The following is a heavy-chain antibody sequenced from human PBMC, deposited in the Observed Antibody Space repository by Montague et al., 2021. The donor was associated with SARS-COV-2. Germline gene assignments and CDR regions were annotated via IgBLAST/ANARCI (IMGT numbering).Heavy chain of an antibody. J-gene: IGHJ6*02. Sequence: SETLSLTCTVPGGSISSYYWSWIRQPPGKGLEWIGYIYYSGSTNYNPSLKSRVTISVDTSKNQFSLKLSSVTAADTAVYYCAREGQSYSYGYYYYGMDVWGQGTTVTVSS. CDR1: GGSISSYY. D-gene: IGHD5-18*01. CDR3: AREGQSYSYGYYYYGMDV. CDR2: IYYSGST. V-gene: IGHV4-59*01.